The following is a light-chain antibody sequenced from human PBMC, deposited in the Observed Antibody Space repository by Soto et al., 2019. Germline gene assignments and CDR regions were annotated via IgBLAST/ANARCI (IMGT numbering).Light chain of an antibody. V-gene: IGKV3-15*01. CDR2: GAS. Sequence: EIVMTQSPATLSVSPGERATLSCRASQSVSSNLASYQQKPGQAPRRLIYGASTRATGIPARFSGSGSGTEFTLTISSLQSEDFAVYYCQQYNNWPYTFGQGTKLEIK. CDR3: QQYNNWPYT. CDR1: QSVSSN. J-gene: IGKJ2*01.